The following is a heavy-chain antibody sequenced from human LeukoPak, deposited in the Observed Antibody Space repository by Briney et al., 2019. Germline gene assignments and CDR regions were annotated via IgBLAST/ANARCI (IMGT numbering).Heavy chain of an antibody. J-gene: IGHJ4*02. Sequence: ASVKVSCKASGYTFTGYCMHWVRQAPGQGLEWMGWINPNSGGTNYAQKFQGRVTMTRDTSISTAYMELSRLRSDDTAVYYCARDPDYGDLLFSYYFDYWGQGTLVTVSS. CDR2: INPNSGGT. CDR3: ARDPDYGDLLFSYYFDY. D-gene: IGHD4-17*01. V-gene: IGHV1-2*02. CDR1: GYTFTGYC.